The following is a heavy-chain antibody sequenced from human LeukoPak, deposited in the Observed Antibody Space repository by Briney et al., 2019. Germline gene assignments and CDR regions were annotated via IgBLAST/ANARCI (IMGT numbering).Heavy chain of an antibody. D-gene: IGHD5-18*01. CDR1: GGSISTNDW. Sequence: SDTLSLTCTVSGGSISTNDWWSWVRQPPGKGLEWIGEIYHSGSTYSNPSLKSRVSISVDTSKNQFSPKLSSVTAADTAVYYCARLQRGGYSYGYAGFSYWGQGTLVTVSS. V-gene: IGHV4-4*02. J-gene: IGHJ4*02. CDR2: IYHSGST. CDR3: ARLQRGGYSYGYAGFSY.